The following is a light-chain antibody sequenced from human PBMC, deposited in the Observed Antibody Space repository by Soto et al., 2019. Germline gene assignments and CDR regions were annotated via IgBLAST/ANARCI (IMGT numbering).Light chain of an antibody. CDR3: CSYAGSSTWV. CDR1: SSDVGSYNL. CDR2: EGN. V-gene: IGLV2-23*01. J-gene: IGLJ3*02. Sequence: QSALTQPASVSGSPGQSITISCTGTSSDVGSYNLVSWYQQHPGKDPKLMIYEGNERPSGVSNRFSGSKSGNTASLTISGLQAEDEADYYCCSYAGSSTWVFGGGNKLTVL.